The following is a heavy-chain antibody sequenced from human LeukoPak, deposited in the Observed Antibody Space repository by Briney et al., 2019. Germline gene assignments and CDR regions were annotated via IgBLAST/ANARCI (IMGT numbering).Heavy chain of an antibody. CDR2: IHYSGTT. CDR1: GDSINSSSHY. V-gene: IGHV4-39*01. D-gene: IGHD3-10*01. Sequence: PSETLSLTCTVSGDSINSSSHYWGWIRQPPGKGLEWIGSIHYSGTTYYNPSLKSRVTISVDTSKNQFSLKLSSVTAADTAVYYCARLSLWFGPTWGQGTLVTVSS. J-gene: IGHJ5*02. CDR3: ARLSLWFGPT.